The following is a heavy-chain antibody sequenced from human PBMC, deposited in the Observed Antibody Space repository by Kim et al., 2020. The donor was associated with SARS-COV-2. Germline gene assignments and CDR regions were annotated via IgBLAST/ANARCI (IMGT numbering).Heavy chain of an antibody. Sequence: SETLSLTCAVYGGSFSGYYWSWIRQPPGKGLEWIGEINHSGSTNYNPSLKSRVTISVDTSKNQFSLKLSSVTAADTAVYYCARAIRGYQLLPADYWGQGTLVTVSS. J-gene: IGHJ4*02. CDR3: ARAIRGYQLLPADY. V-gene: IGHV4-34*01. CDR2: INHSGST. D-gene: IGHD2-2*01. CDR1: GGSFSGYY.